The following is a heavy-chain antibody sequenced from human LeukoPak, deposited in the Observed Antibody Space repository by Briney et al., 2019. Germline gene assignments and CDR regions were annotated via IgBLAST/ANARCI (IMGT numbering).Heavy chain of an antibody. CDR1: GGSISSGGYY. CDR3: ARDRLDFTDRFDP. V-gene: IGHV4-31*03. Sequence: SETLSLTCTVSGGSISSGGYYWSWIRQHPGKGLEWIGYIYYSGSTYYNPSLKSRVTISVDTSKNQFSLKLSSVTAADTAVYYCARDRLDFTDRFDPWGQGTLVTVSS. CDR2: IYYSGST. J-gene: IGHJ5*02.